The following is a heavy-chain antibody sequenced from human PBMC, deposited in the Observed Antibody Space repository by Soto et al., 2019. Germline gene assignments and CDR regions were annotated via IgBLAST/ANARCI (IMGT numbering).Heavy chain of an antibody. D-gene: IGHD6-6*01. Sequence: GGSLRLSCAASGFTVSSNYMSWVRQAPGKGLEWVSVIYSGGSTYYADSVKGRFTISRDNSKNTLYLQMDSLRAEDTAVYYCARDLRDIAAPQNYYYYGMDVWGQGTTVTV. CDR1: GFTVSSNY. CDR3: ARDLRDIAAPQNYYYYGMDV. CDR2: IYSGGST. V-gene: IGHV3-53*01. J-gene: IGHJ6*02.